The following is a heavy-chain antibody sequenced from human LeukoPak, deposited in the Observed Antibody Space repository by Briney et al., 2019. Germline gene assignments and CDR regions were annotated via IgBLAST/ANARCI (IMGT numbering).Heavy chain of an antibody. CDR3: ARGAGWNYFDY. Sequence: GGSLRLSCACSGFTVSSNYMSWVRQAPGKGLEWVSVAYSDGTTYYADSVRGRFTISRDNSKNTLSLQMNSLRAEDTAVHYCARGAGWNYFDYWGQGTLVTVSS. V-gene: IGHV3-66*02. J-gene: IGHJ4*02. CDR1: GFTVSSNY. D-gene: IGHD6-19*01. CDR2: AYSDGTT.